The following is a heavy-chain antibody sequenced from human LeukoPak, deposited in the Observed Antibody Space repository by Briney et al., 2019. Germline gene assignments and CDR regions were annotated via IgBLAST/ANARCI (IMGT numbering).Heavy chain of an antibody. Sequence: GASVKVSCKASGYTFTVYFMHWVRQAPGQGLEWMGWINPNSGGTNYAQKFQGRVTMTRDTSISTAYMELRSLRSDDTAVYYCARGASYVILTGYSYFDYWGQGTLVTVSS. V-gene: IGHV1-2*02. J-gene: IGHJ4*02. CDR1: GYTFTVYF. CDR3: ARGASYVILTGYSYFDY. CDR2: INPNSGGT. D-gene: IGHD3-9*01.